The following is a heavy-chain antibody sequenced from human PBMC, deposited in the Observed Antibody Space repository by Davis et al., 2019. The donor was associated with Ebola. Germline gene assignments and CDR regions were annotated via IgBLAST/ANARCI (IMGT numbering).Heavy chain of an antibody. CDR1: GGSISSYY. J-gene: IGHJ4*02. V-gene: IGHV4-59*01. D-gene: IGHD1-26*01. CDR3: ARDTGVGATAGLDY. CDR2: INHSGST. Sequence: SETLSLTCTVSGGSISSYYWSWIRPPPGKGLEWIGEINHSGSTNYNPSLKSRVTISVDTSKNQFSLKLSSVTAADTAVYYCARDTGVGATAGLDYWGQGTLVTVSS.